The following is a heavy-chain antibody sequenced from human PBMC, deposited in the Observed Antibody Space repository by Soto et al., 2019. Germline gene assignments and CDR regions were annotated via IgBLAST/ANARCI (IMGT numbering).Heavy chain of an antibody. J-gene: IGHJ2*01. D-gene: IGHD2-15*01. Sequence: SETLSLTCTVSGGSISSGPYSWGWIRQPPGKGLEWIGTFYYSGSTNYNPSLESRVTISVDTSRNQFSLKVSSVTAADTAVYYCGGFNWYFDLWGRGTRVTVS. CDR3: GGFNWYFDL. V-gene: IGHV4-39*01. CDR1: GGSISSGPYS. CDR2: FYYSGST.